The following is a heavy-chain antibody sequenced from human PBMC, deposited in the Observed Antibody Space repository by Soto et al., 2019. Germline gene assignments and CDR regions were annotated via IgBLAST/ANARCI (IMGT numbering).Heavy chain of an antibody. Sequence: PGGSLRLSCAAPGFTFSSYGMHWVRQAPGKGLEWVAVISYDGSNKYYADSVKGRFTISRDNSKNTLYLQMNSLRAEDTAVYYCAKDHSGKGSSAGGRHYYYYGMDVWGQGTTVTVSS. CDR1: GFTFSSYG. CDR3: AKDHSGKGSSAGGRHYYYYGMDV. CDR2: ISYDGSNK. J-gene: IGHJ6*02. D-gene: IGHD6-6*01. V-gene: IGHV3-30*18.